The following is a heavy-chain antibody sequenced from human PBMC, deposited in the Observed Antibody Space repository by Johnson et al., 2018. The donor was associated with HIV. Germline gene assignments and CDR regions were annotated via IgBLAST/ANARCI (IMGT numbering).Heavy chain of an antibody. CDR3: ARVREMATNRRAFDI. J-gene: IGHJ3*02. CDR1: GFTFSSYA. Sequence: MLLVESGGGLVQPGGSLRLSCSSSGFTFSSYAMSWVRQAPGKGLEWVANIKQDGSEKYYVDSVKGRFTISRDNAKNSLYLQMNTLRAEDTAVYYCARVREMATNRRAFDIWGQGTMVTVSS. D-gene: IGHD5-24*01. CDR2: IKQDGSEK. V-gene: IGHV3-7*03.